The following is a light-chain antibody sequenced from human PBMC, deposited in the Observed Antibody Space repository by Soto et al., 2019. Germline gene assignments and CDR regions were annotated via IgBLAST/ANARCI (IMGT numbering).Light chain of an antibody. Sequence: EIVLTQSPATLSLSPGERATLSCRASQSVSSNLAWYQQKPGQAPRLLIYTVSTRATGIPDRFRGSGSGTNFTLTISRLEPDDFAVYYCQQCGSSPWTFGQGTKVDIK. CDR2: TVS. CDR3: QQCGSSPWT. CDR1: QSVSSN. V-gene: IGKV3-20*01. J-gene: IGKJ1*01.